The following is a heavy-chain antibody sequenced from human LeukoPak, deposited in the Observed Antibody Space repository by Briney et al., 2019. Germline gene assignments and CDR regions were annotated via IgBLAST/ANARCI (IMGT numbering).Heavy chain of an antibody. CDR1: GYTFTVYY. Sequence: ASVTVSCTASGYTFTVYYMHWVRQAPGQGLEWMGWINPNSGGTNYAQKFQGWVTMTRDTSISTAYMELSRLRSDDTAVYYCARATVTTSWYFDLWGRGTLVTVSS. D-gene: IGHD4-17*01. CDR3: ARATVTTSWYFDL. V-gene: IGHV1-2*04. CDR2: INPNSGGT. J-gene: IGHJ2*01.